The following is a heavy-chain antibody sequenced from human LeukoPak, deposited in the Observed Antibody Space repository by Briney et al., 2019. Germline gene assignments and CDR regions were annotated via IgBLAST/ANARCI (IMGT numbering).Heavy chain of an antibody. Sequence: GGSLRLSCAASGFTFSSYGMHWVRQAPGKGLEWVAVIWYDGSNKYYADSVKGRFTISRDNSKNTLYLQMNSLRAEDTAVYYCAKAGAARFFDYWGQGTLVTVSS. V-gene: IGHV3-33*06. CDR2: IWYDGSNK. J-gene: IGHJ4*02. CDR3: AKAGAARFFDY. D-gene: IGHD6-6*01. CDR1: GFTFSSYG.